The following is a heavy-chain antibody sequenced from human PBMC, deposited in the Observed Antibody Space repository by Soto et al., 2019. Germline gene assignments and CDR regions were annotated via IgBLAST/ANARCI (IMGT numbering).Heavy chain of an antibody. J-gene: IGHJ5*02. V-gene: IGHV4-34*01. Sequence: SETLSLTCAVYGGSFSGYYWSWIRQPPGKGPEWIGEINHSGSTNYNPSLKSRVTISVDTSKNQFSMKLSSVTAADTAVYYCARGRSYRGGYVFGIAVAEPRGWFDTRGQGNLVT. CDR1: GGSFSGYY. D-gene: IGHD6-19*01. CDR2: INHSGST. CDR3: ARGRSYRGGYVFGIAVAEPRGWFDT.